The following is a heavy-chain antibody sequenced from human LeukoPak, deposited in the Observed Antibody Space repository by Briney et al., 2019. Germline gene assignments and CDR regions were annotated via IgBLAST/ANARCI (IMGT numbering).Heavy chain of an antibody. V-gene: IGHV3-13*01. Sequence: PGGSLRLSCAASGFTFSSYDMHWVRQATGKGLEWVSAIGTAGDTYYPGSVKGRFTISRENAKNSLYLQMNSLRAGDTAVYYCARDQVTMNVFDYWGQGTLVTVSS. CDR1: GFTFSSYD. CDR3: ARDQVTMNVFDY. J-gene: IGHJ4*02. CDR2: IGTAGDT. D-gene: IGHD3-3*01.